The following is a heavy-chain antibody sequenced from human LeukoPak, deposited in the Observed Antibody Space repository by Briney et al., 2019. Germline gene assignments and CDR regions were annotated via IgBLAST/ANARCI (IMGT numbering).Heavy chain of an antibody. J-gene: IGHJ4*02. Sequence: SETLSLTCAVYGGSFSGYYWSWIRQPPGKGLEWIGEINHSGSTNYNPSLKSRVTISVDTSKNQFSLKLSSVTAADTAVYYCARHFPSCGADCHPPRAVDYWGQGTLVTVSS. CDR2: INHSGST. CDR3: ARHFPSCGADCHPPRAVDY. D-gene: IGHD2-21*02. V-gene: IGHV4-34*01. CDR1: GGSFSGYY.